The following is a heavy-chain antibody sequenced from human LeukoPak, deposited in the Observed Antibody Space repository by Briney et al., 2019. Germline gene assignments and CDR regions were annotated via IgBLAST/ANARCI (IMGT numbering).Heavy chain of an antibody. CDR3: ARHTRYGDYSPLDM. Sequence: SETLSLTCTVSGGSISGFYWSWIRQPPRKELEWIGYSHTSGSTGYNPSLKSRVTISVDTSKNQFSLRVTSVTAADTAVYYCARHTRYGDYSPLDMWGQGTMVTVST. CDR1: GGSISGFY. D-gene: IGHD4-17*01. CDR2: SHTSGST. V-gene: IGHV4-4*09. J-gene: IGHJ3*02.